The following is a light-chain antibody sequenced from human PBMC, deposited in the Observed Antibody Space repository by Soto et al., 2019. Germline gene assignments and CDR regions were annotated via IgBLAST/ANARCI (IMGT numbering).Light chain of an antibody. CDR3: QQSYSTPRT. V-gene: IGKV1-39*01. Sequence: DIQMTQSPSTLSASVGDIVTITCRASQSISNRLAWYHQKPGKTPNLLIYDASNLGSGVPSRFSGSGSGTDFTLTISSLQPEDFATYYCQQSYSTPRTFGQGTKVDIK. CDR1: QSISNR. CDR2: DAS. J-gene: IGKJ1*01.